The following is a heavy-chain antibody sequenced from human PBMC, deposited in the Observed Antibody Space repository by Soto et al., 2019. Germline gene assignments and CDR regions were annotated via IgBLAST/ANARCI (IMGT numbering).Heavy chain of an antibody. CDR3: TRDAPGIAATDAYYYGMDV. D-gene: IGHD6-13*01. CDR2: IYPGDSDT. J-gene: IGHJ6*02. V-gene: IGHV5-51*01. Sequence: PGESLKISCKGSGYSLTSYWINWVRQMPGKGLEWMGIIYPGDSDTRYSPSFQGQVTISADKSISTAYLQWSSLKASDTAMYYCTRDAPGIAATDAYYYGMDVWGQGTAVTVSS. CDR1: GYSLTSYW.